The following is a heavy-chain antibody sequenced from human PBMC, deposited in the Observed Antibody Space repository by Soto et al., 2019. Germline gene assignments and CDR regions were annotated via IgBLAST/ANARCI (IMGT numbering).Heavy chain of an antibody. CDR2: ISSSSSSTI. V-gene: IGHV3-48*02. CDR3: ARDPTLYDSSGYLFDY. D-gene: IGHD3-22*01. J-gene: IGHJ4*02. CDR1: GFTFSSYS. Sequence: GGSLRLSCAASGFTFSSYSMNWVRQAPGKGLEWVSYISSSSSSTIYYADSVKGRFTISRDNAKNSLYLQMNSLRDEDTAVYYCARDPTLYDSSGYLFDYWGQGTLVTVSS.